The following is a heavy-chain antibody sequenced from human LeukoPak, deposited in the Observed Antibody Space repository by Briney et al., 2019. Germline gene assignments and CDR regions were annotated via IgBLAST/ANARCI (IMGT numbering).Heavy chain of an antibody. D-gene: IGHD5-18*01. CDR3: SRCEYNYGWAYFDH. V-gene: IGHV3-7*03. J-gene: IGHJ4*02. CDR1: GFTFSSYW. Sequence: PGGSLRLSCAASGFTFSSYWMSWVRQAPGKGLEWVANIKEDGSDIYYVDSVKGRFTISRDNAKNSLYLEMNSLRGEDTALYYCSRCEYNYGWAYFDHWGQGTLVTVSS. CDR2: IKEDGSDI.